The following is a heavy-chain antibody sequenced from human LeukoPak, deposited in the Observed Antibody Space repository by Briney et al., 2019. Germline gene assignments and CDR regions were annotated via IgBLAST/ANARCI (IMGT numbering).Heavy chain of an antibody. CDR3: ARGSLRLGWFDP. D-gene: IGHD3-16*01. V-gene: IGHV1-2*02. Sequence: ASVKVSCKASGYTFSGYYVHWVRQAPGQGLEWMGWINPNSGGTNYAQKFQGRVTMTRDTSISTAYMELSRLRSDDTAVYYCARGSLRLGWFDPWGQGTLVTVSS. CDR1: GYTFSGYY. J-gene: IGHJ5*02. CDR2: INPNSGGT.